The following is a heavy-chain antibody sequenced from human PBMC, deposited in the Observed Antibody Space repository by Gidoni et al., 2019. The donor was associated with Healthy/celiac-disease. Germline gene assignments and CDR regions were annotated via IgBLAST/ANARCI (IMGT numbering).Heavy chain of an antibody. Sequence: EGQLLESGGGLVQPGGSLRLSCEASGFTFSRYAMSWVRQAPGKGLGWVSAISGSGGSTYYADSVKGRFTISRDNSKNTLYLQMNSLRAEDTAVYYCAKDMRAVAGKGWFDPWGQGTLVTVSS. CDR3: AKDMRAVAGKGWFDP. CDR1: GFTFSRYA. CDR2: ISGSGGST. V-gene: IGHV3-23*01. D-gene: IGHD6-19*01. J-gene: IGHJ5*02.